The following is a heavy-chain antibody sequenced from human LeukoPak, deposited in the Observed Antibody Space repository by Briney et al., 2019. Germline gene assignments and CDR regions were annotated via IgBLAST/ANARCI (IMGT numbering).Heavy chain of an antibody. CDR2: INHSGST. J-gene: IGHJ6*03. D-gene: IGHD5-18*01. V-gene: IGHV4-34*01. Sequence: SETLSLTCAVYGGTFSGYYWSWIRQPPGKGLEWIGEINHSGSTKYNPSLKSRVTISVDTSKNQFSLKLSSVTAADTAVYYCARVSTLDSYGWDYMDVWGKGTTVTISS. CDR3: ARVSTLDSYGWDYMDV. CDR1: GGTFSGYY.